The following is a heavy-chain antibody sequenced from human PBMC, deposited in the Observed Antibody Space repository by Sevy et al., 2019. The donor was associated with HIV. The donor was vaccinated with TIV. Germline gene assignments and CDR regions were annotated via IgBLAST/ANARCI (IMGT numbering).Heavy chain of an antibody. Sequence: SETLSLTCTVSGGSITSGDYYWTWIRQSPGKGLEWIGYIYYSGTTYYNPSLKGRVSISVDTSKSQFSLNLRSVTAADTAVYYCARYCISTSPYIWFDPWGQGALVTVSS. CDR1: GGSITSGDYY. CDR3: ARYCISTSPYIWFDP. V-gene: IGHV4-30-4*01. CDR2: IYYSGTT. J-gene: IGHJ5*02. D-gene: IGHD2-2*01.